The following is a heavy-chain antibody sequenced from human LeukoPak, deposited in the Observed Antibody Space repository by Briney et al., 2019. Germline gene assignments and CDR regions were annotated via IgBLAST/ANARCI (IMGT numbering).Heavy chain of an antibody. J-gene: IGHJ6*03. Sequence: ASVKVSCKASVYTFGLLWLRQAPGQGLEWTGWISGYNGNTNYAQKLQGRVTMTTDTSTSTAYMELRSLRSDDTAVYYCARDSRDYYYYYMDVWGKGTSVTVPS. CDR1: VYTFG. CDR2: ISGYNGNT. CDR3: ARDSRDYYYYYMDV. V-gene: IGHV1-18*01.